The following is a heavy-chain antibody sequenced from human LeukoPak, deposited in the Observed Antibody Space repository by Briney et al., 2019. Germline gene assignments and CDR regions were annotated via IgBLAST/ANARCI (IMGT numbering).Heavy chain of an antibody. J-gene: IGHJ4*02. D-gene: IGHD6-6*01. CDR1: GGSISSSSYY. CDR3: AVTIAARPGGFDY. V-gene: IGHV4-39*01. CDR2: IYYSGST. Sequence: PSETLSLTCTVSGGSISSSSYYWGWIRQPPGKGLEWIGSIYYSGSTYYNPSVKSRVTISVDTSKNQFSLKLSSVTAADTAVYYCAVTIAARPGGFDYWGQGTLVTVSS.